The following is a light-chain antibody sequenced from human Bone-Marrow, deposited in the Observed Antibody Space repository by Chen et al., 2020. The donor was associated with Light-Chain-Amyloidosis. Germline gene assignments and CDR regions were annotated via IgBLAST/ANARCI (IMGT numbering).Light chain of an antibody. V-gene: IGKV3-20*01. CDR1: QSVSSSF. CDR2: GAS. J-gene: IGKJ2*01. Sequence: EIVLTQSPGTLSLSPGERATLSCRASQSVSSSFLAWYQQKPGQAPRLHIYGASSRATGIPDRFSGSGSGTDFTLTISRLEPEDFAVYYCQQYGGSPPVYIFGQGIKLEIK. CDR3: QQYGGSPPVYI.